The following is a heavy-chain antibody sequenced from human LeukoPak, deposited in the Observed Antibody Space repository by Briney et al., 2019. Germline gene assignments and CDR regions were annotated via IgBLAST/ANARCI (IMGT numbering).Heavy chain of an antibody. D-gene: IGHD3-9*01. CDR3: ARLGVGYDIQHWFDP. CDR2: IIPIFGTA. V-gene: IGHV1-69*05. J-gene: IGHJ5*02. CDR1: GGTFSSYA. Sequence: VKVSCKASGGTFSSYAISWVRQAPGQGLEWMGRIIPIFGTANYAQKFQGRVTMTTDESRSTAYMELSSLRSDDTAVYYCARLGVGYDIQHWFDPWGQGTLVTVSS.